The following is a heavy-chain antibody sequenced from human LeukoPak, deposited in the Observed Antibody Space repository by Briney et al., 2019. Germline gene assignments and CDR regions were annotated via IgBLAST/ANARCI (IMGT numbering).Heavy chain of an antibody. Sequence: PGGSLRLSCAASGFTFSSYTMHRVRQAPGKGLEYVSAISNNGGTTYYANSVKGRFTISRDNSKNTLYLQMGSLRVEDMAVYYCARVASSGTYGDYWGQGTLVTVSS. CDR2: ISNNGGTT. CDR3: ARVASSGTYGDY. V-gene: IGHV3-64*01. J-gene: IGHJ4*02. CDR1: GFTFSSYT. D-gene: IGHD1-26*01.